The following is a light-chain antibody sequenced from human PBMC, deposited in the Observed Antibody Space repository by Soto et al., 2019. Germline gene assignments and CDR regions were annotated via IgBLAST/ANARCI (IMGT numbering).Light chain of an antibody. CDR3: QQCGGSPLFS. CDR2: DAS. Sequence: EIVLTQSPATLSLSPGERATLSCRASQSISSNYLAWYQQKPGQAPRLLIYDASSRAPDIPDRFSGSGSGTDFTLTISGLEPEDLAVYYCQQCGGSPLFSFGPGTRVDI. V-gene: IGKV3-20*01. J-gene: IGKJ3*01. CDR1: QSISSNY.